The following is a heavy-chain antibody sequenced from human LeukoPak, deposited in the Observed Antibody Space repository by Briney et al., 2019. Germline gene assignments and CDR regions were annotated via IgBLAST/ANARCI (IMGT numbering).Heavy chain of an antibody. CDR1: GGSFSGYY. J-gene: IGHJ3*02. CDR2: INHSGST. CDR3: ARGHSSGWYGLFDI. V-gene: IGHV4-34*01. D-gene: IGHD6-19*01. Sequence: PSETLSLTCAVYGGSFSGYYWSWIRQPTGKGLEWIGEINHSGSTNYNPSLKSRVTISVDTSKNQFSLKLSSVTVADTAVYYCARGHSSGWYGLFDIWGQGTVVTVSS.